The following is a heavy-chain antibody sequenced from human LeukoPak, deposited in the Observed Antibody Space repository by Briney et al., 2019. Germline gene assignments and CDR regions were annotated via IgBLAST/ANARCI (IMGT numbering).Heavy chain of an antibody. CDR1: GSTFSSYW. CDR2: INSDGSST. D-gene: IGHD3-22*01. J-gene: IGHJ4*02. CDR3: SRGLVGYYHDSSTYPDS. Sequence: GGPLKLSCAASGSTFSSYWMHWVRQAPGKGLVWVSRINSDGSSTSYADSVKGRFTISRDNAKNMLYLQLDSLTAEDTAVYYCSRGLVGYYHDSSTYPDSWGQGTLVTVSS. V-gene: IGHV3-74*01.